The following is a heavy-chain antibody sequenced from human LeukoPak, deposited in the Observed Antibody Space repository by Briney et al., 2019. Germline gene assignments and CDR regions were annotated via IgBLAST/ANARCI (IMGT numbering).Heavy chain of an antibody. D-gene: IGHD3-22*01. CDR1: GGSISSYY. CDR3: ARQMYYYETYYFDY. J-gene: IGHJ4*02. V-gene: IGHV4-59*08. Sequence: SETLSLTCTVSGGSISSYYWSWIRQPPGKGLEWIGYIYYSGSIDYNPSLKSRLTISVDTSKNQFSLKLSSVTAADTAVYYCARQMYYYETYYFDYWGQGTLVTVSS. CDR2: IYYSGSI.